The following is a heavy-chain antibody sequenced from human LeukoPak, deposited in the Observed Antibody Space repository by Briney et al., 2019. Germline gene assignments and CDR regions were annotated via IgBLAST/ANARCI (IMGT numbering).Heavy chain of an antibody. CDR1: GGSISSYY. D-gene: IGHD6-13*01. J-gene: IGHJ4*02. Sequence: PSETLSLTCTVSGGSISSYYWSWIRQPPGKGLEWIGYIYYRGSTNYNPSLKSRVTISVDTSKNQFSLKLSSVTAADTAVYYCARSRGGSSSWFLDYWGQGTLVTVSS. CDR3: ARSRGGSSSWFLDY. CDR2: IYYRGST. V-gene: IGHV4-59*08.